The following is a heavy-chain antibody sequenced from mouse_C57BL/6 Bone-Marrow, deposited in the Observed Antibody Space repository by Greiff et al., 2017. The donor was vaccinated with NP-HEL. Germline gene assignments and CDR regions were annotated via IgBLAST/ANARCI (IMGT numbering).Heavy chain of an antibody. Sequence: QLQQSGPELVKPGASVKISCKASGYSFTDYNMNWVKQSNGKSLEWIGVINPTYGTTSYNQKFTGKAPLTVDKSSSTAYMQLNSLTSEDSAVYYCARSGFLYYSKPYFDYWGQGTTLTVSS. J-gene: IGHJ2*01. CDR2: INPTYGTT. CDR3: ARSGFLYYSKPYFDY. CDR1: GYSFTDYN. D-gene: IGHD2-5*01. V-gene: IGHV1-39*01.